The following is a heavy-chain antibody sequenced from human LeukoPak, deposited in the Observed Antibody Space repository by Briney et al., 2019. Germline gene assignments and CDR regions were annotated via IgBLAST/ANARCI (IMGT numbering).Heavy chain of an antibody. CDR2: IYSGGST. Sequence: PGGFLRLSCAASGFTVSSNYMSWVRQAPGKGLEWVSVIYSGGSTYYADSVKGRFTISRDNSKNTLYLQMNSLRAEDTAVYYCARETQYYFDYWGQGTLVTVSS. CDR3: ARETQYYFDY. J-gene: IGHJ4*02. CDR1: GFTVSSNY. V-gene: IGHV3-53*01.